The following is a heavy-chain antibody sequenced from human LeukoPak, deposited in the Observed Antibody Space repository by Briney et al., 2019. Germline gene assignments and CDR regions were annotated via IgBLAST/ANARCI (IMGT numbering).Heavy chain of an antibody. CDR3: ARDVFSWADDIVVVPAAPSYFDY. D-gene: IGHD2-2*01. CDR1: GFTFSSYS. V-gene: IGHV3-48*01. CDR2: ISSSSSTI. J-gene: IGHJ4*02. Sequence: GGFLRLSCAASGFTFSSYSMNWVRQAPGKGLEWVSYISSSSSTIYYADSVKGRFTISRDNAKNSLYLQMNGLRAEDTAVYYCARDVFSWADDIVVVPAAPSYFDYWGQGTLVTVSS.